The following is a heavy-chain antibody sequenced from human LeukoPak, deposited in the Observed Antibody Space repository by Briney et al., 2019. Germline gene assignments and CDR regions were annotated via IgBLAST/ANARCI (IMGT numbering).Heavy chain of an antibody. D-gene: IGHD3-22*01. Sequence: ASVKVSCKASGYTFTSYAMHWVRQAPGQRLEWLVGSNAGNGNTRYSQDFQGRVTITRDTSASTAYMQLSSLRSEDMAVYYCARVDSYDSSAYYAYWGQGTLVTVSS. CDR2: SNAGNGNT. J-gene: IGHJ4*02. CDR3: ARVDSYDSSAYYAY. CDR1: GYTFTSYA. V-gene: IGHV1-3*02.